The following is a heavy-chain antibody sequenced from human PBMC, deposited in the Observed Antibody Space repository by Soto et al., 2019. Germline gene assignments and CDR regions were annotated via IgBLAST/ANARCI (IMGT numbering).Heavy chain of an antibody. CDR2: IYWDDDK. CDR3: AHYYYYGSGSYYTAHL. V-gene: IGHV2-5*02. CDR1: GFSLSTSGVG. J-gene: IGHJ5*02. D-gene: IGHD3-10*01. Sequence: QITLKESGPTLVKPTQTLTLTCTFSGFSLSTSGVGVGWIRQPPGKALEWLALIYWDDDKRYSPSLKSRLTITKDPSKNQVVLTMTNMDPVDTATYYCAHYYYYGSGSYYTAHLWGQGTLVTVSS.